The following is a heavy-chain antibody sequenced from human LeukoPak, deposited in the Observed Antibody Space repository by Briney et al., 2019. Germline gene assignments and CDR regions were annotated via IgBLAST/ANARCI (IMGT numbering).Heavy chain of an antibody. J-gene: IGHJ4*02. V-gene: IGHV4-4*07. CDR2: IYAAGGT. CDR1: GDSIRSYY. Sequence: SETLSLTCSVSGDSIRSYYWSWIRQPAGKGLEWIGRIYAAGGTNYNPSLISRVTLSIDTSKSQSSLSLRSVTAADTAVYYCASGRGYSGYDTFDYWGQGTRVTVSS. CDR3: ASGRGYSGYDTFDY. D-gene: IGHD5-12*01.